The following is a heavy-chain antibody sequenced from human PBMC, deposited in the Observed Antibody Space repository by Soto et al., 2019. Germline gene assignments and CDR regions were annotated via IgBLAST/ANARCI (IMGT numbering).Heavy chain of an antibody. J-gene: IGHJ5*02. CDR2: IYHSGST. V-gene: IGHV4-34*01. CDR3: ARVPGP. CDR1: GGSFSGYY. Sequence: PSETLSLTCAVYGGSFSGYYWTWIRQPPGTGLEWIGDIYHSGSTYYNPSLKSRVTISVDRSKNQFSLKLSSVTAADTAVYYCARVPGPWGQGTLVTVS.